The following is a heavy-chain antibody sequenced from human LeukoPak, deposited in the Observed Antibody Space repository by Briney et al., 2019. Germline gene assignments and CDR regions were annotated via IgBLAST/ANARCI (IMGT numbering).Heavy chain of an antibody. V-gene: IGHV1-3*01. CDR1: GYTFTSYA. J-gene: IGHJ5*02. D-gene: IGHD2-15*01. CDR3: ARDGAGYCSGGSCLDWFDP. CDR2: INAGNGNT. Sequence: ASVKVSCMASGYTFTSYAMHWVRQAPGQRLEWMGWINAGNGNTKYSQKFQGRVTITRDTSASTAYMELSSLRSEDTAVYYCARDGAGYCSGGSCLDWFDPWGQGTLVTVSS.